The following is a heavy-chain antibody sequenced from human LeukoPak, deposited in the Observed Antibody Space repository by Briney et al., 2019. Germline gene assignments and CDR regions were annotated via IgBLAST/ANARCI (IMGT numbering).Heavy chain of an antibody. D-gene: IGHD3-22*01. V-gene: IGHV3-23*01. CDR3: ARDRRYYYDSSGYYVYDAFDI. CDR1: GFTFSGYA. CDR2: ITGSGAST. J-gene: IGHJ3*02. Sequence: GGSLRLSCAASGFTFSGYAMTWVRQPPGRGLEWVSGITGSGASTHYADSVKGRFTISRDNAKNSLYLQMNSLRAEDTAVYYCARDRRYYYDSSGYYVYDAFDIWGQGTMVTVSS.